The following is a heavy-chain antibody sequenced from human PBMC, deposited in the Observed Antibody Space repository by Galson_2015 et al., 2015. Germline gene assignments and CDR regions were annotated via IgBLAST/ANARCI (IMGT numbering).Heavy chain of an antibody. CDR1: GFTVSSNY. CDR3: ARERYDFWSGYGLYYYYGMDV. V-gene: IGHV3-53*01. CDR2: IYSGGST. Sequence: SLRLSCAASGFTVSSNYMSWVRQAPGKGLEWVSVIYSGGSTYYADSVKGRFTISRDNSKNTLYLQMNSLRAEDTAVYYCARERYDFWSGYGLYYYYGMDVWGQGTTVTVSS. J-gene: IGHJ6*02. D-gene: IGHD3-3*01.